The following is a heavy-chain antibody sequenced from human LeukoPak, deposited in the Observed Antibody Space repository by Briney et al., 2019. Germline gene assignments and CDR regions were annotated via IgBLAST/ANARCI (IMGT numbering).Heavy chain of an antibody. Sequence: SETLSLTCGLSGGSVTSTNWWTWVRQPPGKGLEWIGEVHLDGRTNYNPSLKSRLTMSVDLSENHISLKLTSVTAADTAVYYCAREGGFYRPLDYSGQGTLVTVSS. CDR1: GGSVTSTNW. J-gene: IGHJ4*02. CDR2: VHLDGRT. V-gene: IGHV4-4*02. CDR3: AREGGFYRPLDY. D-gene: IGHD3-3*01.